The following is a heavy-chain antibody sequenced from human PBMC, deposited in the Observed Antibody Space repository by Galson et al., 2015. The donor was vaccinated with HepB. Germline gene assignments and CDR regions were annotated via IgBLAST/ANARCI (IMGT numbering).Heavy chain of an antibody. CDR2: IIPILGIA. V-gene: IGHV1-69*04. CDR3: ARDLGAAAEFDY. D-gene: IGHD6-13*01. CDR1: GGTFSSCA. Sequence: SVKVSCKASGGTFSSCAIGWVRQAPGQGLEWMGRIIPILGIANYAQKFQGRVTITADKSTSTAYMELSSLRSEDTAVYYCARDLGAAAEFDYWGQGTLVTVSS. J-gene: IGHJ4*02.